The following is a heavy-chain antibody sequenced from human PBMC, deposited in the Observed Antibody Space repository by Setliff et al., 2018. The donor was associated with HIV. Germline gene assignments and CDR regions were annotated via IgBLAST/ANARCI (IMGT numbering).Heavy chain of an antibody. CDR1: GFNFDDFG. CDR2: MSWNGDRI. CDR3: AREIRAGDYPPYNYYFYMDV. D-gene: IGHD4-17*01. V-gene: IGHV3-20*03. Sequence: GGSLRLSFTSSGFNFDDFGMAWVRQAPGKGLQWVSGMSWNGDRILYADSVKGRFTISRDNAKNSLYLQMNSLRDEDTALYYCAREIRAGDYPPYNYYFYMDVWGKGTTVTVSS. J-gene: IGHJ6*03.